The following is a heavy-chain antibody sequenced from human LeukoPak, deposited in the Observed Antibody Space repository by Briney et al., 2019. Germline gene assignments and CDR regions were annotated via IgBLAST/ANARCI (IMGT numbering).Heavy chain of an antibody. V-gene: IGHV3-7*01. D-gene: IGHD4-17*01. Sequence: GGSLRLSCAASGFTFSSYWMSWGRQAPGKGLGWGANIKQDGSEKYYVDSVKSRFTISRDNAKNSLYLQMNSLRAEDTAVYYCARVSTNTVTTLQYFDYWGQGTLVTVSS. J-gene: IGHJ4*02. CDR1: GFTFSSYW. CDR2: IKQDGSEK. CDR3: ARVSTNTVTTLQYFDY.